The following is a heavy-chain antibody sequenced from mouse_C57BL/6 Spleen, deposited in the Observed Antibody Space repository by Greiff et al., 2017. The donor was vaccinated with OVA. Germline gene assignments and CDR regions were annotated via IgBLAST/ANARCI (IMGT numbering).Heavy chain of an antibody. D-gene: IGHD1-1*01. Sequence: EVMLVESGGDLVKPGGSLKLSCAASGFTFSSYGMSWVRQTPDKRLEWVATISSGGSYTYYPDSVKGRFTISRDNAKNTLYLQMSSLKSEDTAMYYCARPVTTVVAKDAMDYWGQGTSVTGSS. CDR3: ARPVTTVVAKDAMDY. CDR2: ISSGGSYT. V-gene: IGHV5-6*02. CDR1: GFTFSSYG. J-gene: IGHJ4*01.